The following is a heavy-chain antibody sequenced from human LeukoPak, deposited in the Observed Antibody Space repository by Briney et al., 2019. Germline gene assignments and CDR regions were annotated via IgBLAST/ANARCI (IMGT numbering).Heavy chain of an antibody. CDR3: ARDWESSSGAFDI. J-gene: IGHJ3*02. V-gene: IGHV3-23*01. Sequence: GGSLRLSCSAFGFTFTTYGMNWVRQAPGKGLEWVSGIGGSGTRTYYADSVKGRFTISRDNAKNSLYLQMNSLRAEDTAVYYCARDWESSSGAFDIWGQGTMVTVSS. CDR2: IGGSGTRT. CDR1: GFTFTTYG. D-gene: IGHD6-6*01.